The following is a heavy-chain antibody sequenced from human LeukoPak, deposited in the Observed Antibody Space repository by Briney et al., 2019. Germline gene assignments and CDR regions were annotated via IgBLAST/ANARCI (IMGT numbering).Heavy chain of an antibody. J-gene: IGHJ3*02. D-gene: IGHD3-9*01. V-gene: IGHV4-59*01. Sequence: SETLSLTCTVSGGSIGSYYWSWIRQPPGKGLEWIGYIYYSGSTNYNPSLKSRVTISVDTSKNQFSLKLSSVTAADTAVYYCARRTYYDILTGRENAFDIWGQGTMVTVSS. CDR2: IYYSGST. CDR3: ARRTYYDILTGRENAFDI. CDR1: GGSIGSYY.